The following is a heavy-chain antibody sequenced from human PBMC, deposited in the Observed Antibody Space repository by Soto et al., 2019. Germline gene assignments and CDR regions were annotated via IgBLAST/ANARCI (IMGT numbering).Heavy chain of an antibody. CDR2: IYYSGST. CDR1: GGSISSGGYY. D-gene: IGHD6-13*01. J-gene: IGHJ5*02. CDR3: ARGGGLRKEGSSHHNWFDP. Sequence: QVQLQESGPGLVKPSQTLSLTCTVSGGSISSGGYYWSWIRQHPGKGLEWIGYIYYSGSTYYNPSLKSRVTISVDTSKNQFSLKLSSVTAADTAVYYCARGGGLRKEGSSHHNWFDPWGQGTLVTVSS. V-gene: IGHV4-31*03.